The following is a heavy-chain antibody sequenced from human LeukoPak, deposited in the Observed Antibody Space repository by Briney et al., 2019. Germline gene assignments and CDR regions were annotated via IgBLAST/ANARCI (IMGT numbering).Heavy chain of an antibody. D-gene: IGHD4-17*01. V-gene: IGHV4-39*01. CDR2: IYYRGST. CDR3: ARRYYGHFDD. Sequence: SETLSLTCTVSGGSISSSSYYWGWIRQPPGKGLEWIGSIYYRGSTYYNPSLKSRVTISVDTSKNQFSLKLSSVTAADTAVYYCARRYYGHFDDWGQGTLVTVSP. J-gene: IGHJ4*02. CDR1: GGSISSSSYY.